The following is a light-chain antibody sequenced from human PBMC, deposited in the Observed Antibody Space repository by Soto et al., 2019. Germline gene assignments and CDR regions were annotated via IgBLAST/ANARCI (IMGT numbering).Light chain of an antibody. Sequence: IQMTQSPSSLSASVGDRVTISCRASQGISNYLAWYQQRPGKAPKLLIFGATTLQSGVPSRFSASGSGPDFTLTISSLQPEDFATYYCLQDYNYPWTFGQGTKVDIK. V-gene: IGKV1-6*01. CDR2: GAT. J-gene: IGKJ1*01. CDR3: LQDYNYPWT. CDR1: QGISNY.